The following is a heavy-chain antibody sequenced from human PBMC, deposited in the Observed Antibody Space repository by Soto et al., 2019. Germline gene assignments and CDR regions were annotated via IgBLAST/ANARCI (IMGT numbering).Heavy chain of an antibody. Sequence: QVQLVQSGAEVKKPGASVKVSCKASGYTFTSYGISWVRQAPGQGLEWMGWISAYNGNTNYAQKLQGRVTMTTDTTTSTVDMERSSLISDDTSVYDCASARVIVGATYYYYGMDVWGQGTPVTVSS. CDR2: ISAYNGNT. J-gene: IGHJ6*02. D-gene: IGHD1-26*01. CDR1: GYTFTSYG. CDR3: ASARVIVGATYYYYGMDV. V-gene: IGHV1-18*01.